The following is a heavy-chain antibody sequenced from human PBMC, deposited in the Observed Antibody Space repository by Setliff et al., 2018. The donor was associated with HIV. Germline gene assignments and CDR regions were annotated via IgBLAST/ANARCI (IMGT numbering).Heavy chain of an antibody. J-gene: IGHJ3*02. V-gene: IGHV3-21*04. Sequence: GGSLRLSCAASGFTFRNYKFNWVRQAPGRGLEWVSSISIGSGGAIDYADSVQGRFTISRDNSKNSLYLQMNSLRVKDTAVYYCARVSKSSPDAFDIWGQGTMVTVSS. D-gene: IGHD6-13*01. CDR2: ISIGSGGAI. CDR1: GFTFRNYK. CDR3: ARVSKSSPDAFDI.